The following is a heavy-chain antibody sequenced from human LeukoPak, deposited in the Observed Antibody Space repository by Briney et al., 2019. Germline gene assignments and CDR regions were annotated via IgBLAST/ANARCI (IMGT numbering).Heavy chain of an antibody. V-gene: IGHV3-7*01. CDR2: IKQDGSEK. J-gene: IGHJ3*02. CDR3: AREGVRGVIRWGAFDI. CDR1: GFTFSSYW. D-gene: IGHD3-10*01. Sequence: PGGSLRLSCAASGFTFSSYWMSWVRQAPGKGLEWVANIKQDGSEKYYVDSVKGRFTISRDNAKNSLYLQMNSLRAEDTAVYYCAREGVRGVIRWGAFDIWGQGTMVTVSS.